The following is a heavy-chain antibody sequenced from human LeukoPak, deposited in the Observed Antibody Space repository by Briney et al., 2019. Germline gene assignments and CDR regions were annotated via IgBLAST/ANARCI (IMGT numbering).Heavy chain of an antibody. J-gene: IGHJ5*02. CDR2: ISGSGGST. Sequence: GGSLRLSCAASGFTFSSYAMSWVRQAPGKGLEWVSAISGSGGSTYYADSVKGRFTISRDNSKNTLYPQMNSLRAEDTAVYYCAKDLPPFIVVVPAAMEGWFDPWGQGTLVTVSS. CDR1: GFTFSSYA. V-gene: IGHV3-23*01. D-gene: IGHD2-2*01. CDR3: AKDLPPFIVVVPAAMEGWFDP.